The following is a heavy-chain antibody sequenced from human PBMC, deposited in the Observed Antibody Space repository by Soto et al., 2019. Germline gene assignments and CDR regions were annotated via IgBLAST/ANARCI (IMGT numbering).Heavy chain of an antibody. D-gene: IGHD5-12*01. CDR3: AIRRDGYNDAFDI. V-gene: IGHV1-18*01. CDR2: ISAYNGNT. J-gene: IGHJ3*02. CDR1: GYTFTSYG. Sequence: ASVKVSCKASGYTFTSYGISWVRQAPGQGLEWMGWISAYNGNTNYAQKLQGRVTMTTDTSTSTAYMELRSLRSDDTAVYYWAIRRDGYNDAFDIWGQGTMVTVSS.